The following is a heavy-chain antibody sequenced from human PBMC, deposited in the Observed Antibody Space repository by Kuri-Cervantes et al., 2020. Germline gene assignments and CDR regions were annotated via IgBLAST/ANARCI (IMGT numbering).Heavy chain of an antibody. V-gene: IGHV3-33*08. D-gene: IGHD6-13*01. CDR2: IWYDGSNK. J-gene: IGHJ3*02. CDR3: ARDPIEAAAGTSGFDI. CDR1: GFTFSSYG. Sequence: GESLKISCAASGFTFSSYGMHWVRQAPGKGLEWVAVIWYDGSNKYYADSVKGRFTISRGNSKNTLYLQMKSLRAEDTAVYYCARDPIEAAAGTSGFDIWGQGTMVTVSS.